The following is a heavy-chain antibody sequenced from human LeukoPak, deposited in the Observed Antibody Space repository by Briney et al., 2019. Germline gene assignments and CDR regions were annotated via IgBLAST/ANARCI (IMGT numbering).Heavy chain of an antibody. D-gene: IGHD2-8*02. V-gene: IGHV3-21*01. CDR2: ISSSSSYI. CDR1: GFTFSSYS. J-gene: IGHJ4*02. Sequence: GGSLRLSCAASGFTFSSYSMNWVRQAPGKGLEWVSSISSSSSYIYYADSVKGRFTISRDNAKNSLHLQMNSLRAEDTAVYYCARDRTDYYFDYWGQGTLVTVSS. CDR3: ARDRTDYYFDY.